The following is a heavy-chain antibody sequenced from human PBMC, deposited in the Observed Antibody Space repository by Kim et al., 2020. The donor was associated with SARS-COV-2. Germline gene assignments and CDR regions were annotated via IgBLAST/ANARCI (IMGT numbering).Heavy chain of an antibody. Sequence: RTYYADSVKCRFTISRDNSKNTLYLQMNSLRAEDTAVYYCANLVITFGGGWGQGTLVTVSS. CDR3: ANLVITFGGG. CDR2: RT. D-gene: IGHD3-16*01. J-gene: IGHJ4*02. V-gene: IGHV3-23*01.